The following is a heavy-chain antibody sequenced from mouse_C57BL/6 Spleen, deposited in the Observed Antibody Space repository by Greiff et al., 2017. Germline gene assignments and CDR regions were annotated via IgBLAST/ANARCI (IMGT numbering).Heavy chain of an antibody. D-gene: IGHD2-5*01. CDR2: FYPGSGSR. J-gene: IGHJ2*01. V-gene: IGHV1-62-2*01. CDR1: GYTFTEYT. Sequence: VQLQQSGAELVKPGASVQLSCKASGYTFTEYTIHWVKQRSGRGLAWIGWFYPGSGSRKYNEKFKDKATLTAYQSSITFYMELSRLTSEDSAVYFCARHYSNFPYYSDYCGQGTTLTVSS. CDR3: ARHYSNFPYYSDY.